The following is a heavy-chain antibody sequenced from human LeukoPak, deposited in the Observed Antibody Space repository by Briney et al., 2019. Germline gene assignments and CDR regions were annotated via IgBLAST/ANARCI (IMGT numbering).Heavy chain of an antibody. CDR3: ARATFGYKGYYHYGLDV. V-gene: IGHV3-7*04. CDR2: TKQDGSER. D-gene: IGHD3-22*01. CDR1: GFTFSNYW. Sequence: PGGSLRLSCATSGFTFSNYWMTWVRQAPGKGLEWVANTKQDGSERDYVDSVKGRFTISRDNAKDSLYLHMNDLRVEDTAVYYCARATFGYKGYYHYGLDVWGQGTTVTVSS. J-gene: IGHJ6*02.